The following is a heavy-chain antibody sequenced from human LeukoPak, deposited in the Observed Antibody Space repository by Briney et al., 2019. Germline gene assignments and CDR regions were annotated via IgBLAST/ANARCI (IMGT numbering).Heavy chain of an antibody. J-gene: IGHJ4*02. CDR1: GFTFSSYG. Sequence: HPGGSLRLSCAASGFTFSSYGMHWVRQAPGKGLEWVAVIWYDGSNKYYADSVKGRFTISRDNSKNTLYLQMNSRRAEDTAVYYCARERGLSSGFDYWGQGTLVTVSS. CDR2: IWYDGSNK. CDR3: ARERGLSSGFDY. D-gene: IGHD6-19*01. V-gene: IGHV3-33*01.